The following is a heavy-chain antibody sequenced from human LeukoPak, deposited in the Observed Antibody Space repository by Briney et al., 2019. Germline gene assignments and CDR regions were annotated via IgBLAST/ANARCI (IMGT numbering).Heavy chain of an antibody. CDR2: IIPILGIA. J-gene: IGHJ3*02. Sequence: SVKVSCKASGGTFSSYAISWVRQAPGQGLEWMGRIIPILGIANYAQKFQGRVTITADKSTSTAYMELSSLRSEDTAVYYCARQRGDYSNAFDIWGQGTMVTVSS. CDR3: ARQRGDYSNAFDI. D-gene: IGHD1-26*01. CDR1: GGTFSSYA. V-gene: IGHV1-69*04.